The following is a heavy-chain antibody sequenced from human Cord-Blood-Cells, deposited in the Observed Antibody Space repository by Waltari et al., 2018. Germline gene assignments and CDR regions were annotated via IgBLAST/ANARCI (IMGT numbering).Heavy chain of an antibody. CDR2: INSDGSST. CDR1: GFPFSSYR. J-gene: IGHJ4*02. D-gene: IGHD5-12*01. V-gene: IGHV3-74*01. Sequence: EVQLVESGGGLVQPGGSLRLPCAASGFPFSSYRMNWVRQAPGKGRVWVSRINSDGSSTSYADSVKGRFTISRDNAKNTLYLQMNSLRAEDTAVYYCANSGYGGAYWGQGTLVTVSS. CDR3: ANSGYGGAY.